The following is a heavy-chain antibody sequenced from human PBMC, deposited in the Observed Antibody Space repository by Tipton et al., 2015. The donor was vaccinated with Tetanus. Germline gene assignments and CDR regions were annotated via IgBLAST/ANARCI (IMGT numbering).Heavy chain of an antibody. D-gene: IGHD3-9*01. J-gene: IGHJ5*02. V-gene: IGHV1-2*02. CDR3: AREGGLILTNYGDWFDP. CDR1: GYTFTGYY. Sequence: QLVQSGAEVKKAGASVTVSCKASGYTFTGYYIHWVRQAPGQGLEWMGWINPNSGGANSAQNFQGRVTMTRDTSTTTAYMELSSLRSDDTAVYFCAREGGLILTNYGDWFDPWGQGTPVTVSS. CDR2: INPNSGGA.